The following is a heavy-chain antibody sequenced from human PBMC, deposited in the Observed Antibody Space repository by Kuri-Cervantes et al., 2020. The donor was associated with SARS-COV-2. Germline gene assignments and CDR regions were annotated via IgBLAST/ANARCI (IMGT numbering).Heavy chain of an antibody. CDR2: IYYSGST. CDR1: GFTVSSNY. CDR3: ARGVSSWQNDAFDI. D-gene: IGHD6-13*01. J-gene: IGHJ3*02. Sequence: ESLKISCAASGFTVSSNYMSWVRQAPGKGLEWIGYIYYSGSTNYNTSLKSRVTISVDTSKNQFSLKLSSVTAADTAVYYCARGVSSWQNDAFDIWGQGTMVTVSS. V-gene: IGHV4-59*02.